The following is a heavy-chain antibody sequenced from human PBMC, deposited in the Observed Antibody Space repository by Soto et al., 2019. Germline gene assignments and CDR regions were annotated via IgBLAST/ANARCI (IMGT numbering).Heavy chain of an antibody. CDR2: ISGGGGGT. CDR1: GFTFDNYA. V-gene: IGHV3-23*01. J-gene: IGHJ4*02. Sequence: EVRLLESGGGLEQPGGSLRLSCVISGFTFDNYAMSWVRQAPGKGLEWVSAISGGGGGTYYADSVRGRFIISRDNAKNTVYLQVNGLRTEDTAVYYCAKDVHYDSSGGLDSWGQGTLVTVS. D-gene: IGHD3-22*01. CDR3: AKDVHYDSSGGLDS.